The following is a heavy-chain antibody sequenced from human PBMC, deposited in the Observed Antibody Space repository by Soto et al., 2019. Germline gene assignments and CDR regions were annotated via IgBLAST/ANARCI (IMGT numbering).Heavy chain of an antibody. CDR3: AGVDTAMANFDY. Sequence: GASVKVSCKASGGTFSSYAISWVRQAPGQGLEWMGGIIPIFGTANYAQKFQGRVTITADESTSTAYMELSSLRSEDTAVYYCAGVDTAMANFDYWGQGTLVTVSS. CDR2: IIPIFGTA. D-gene: IGHD5-18*01. V-gene: IGHV1-69*13. CDR1: GGTFSSYA. J-gene: IGHJ4*02.